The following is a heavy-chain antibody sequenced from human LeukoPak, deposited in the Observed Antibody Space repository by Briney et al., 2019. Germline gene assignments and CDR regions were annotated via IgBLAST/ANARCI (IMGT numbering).Heavy chain of an antibody. Sequence: SETLSLTCTVSGGSISSYYWSWIRQPPGKGLEWIGYIYYSGSTNYNPSLKSRVTISVDTSKNQFSLKLSSVTAADTAVYYCARESASGAVDYWGQGTLVTVSS. CDR2: IYYSGST. J-gene: IGHJ4*02. CDR3: ARESASGAVDY. CDR1: GGSISSYY. D-gene: IGHD2-15*01. V-gene: IGHV4-59*01.